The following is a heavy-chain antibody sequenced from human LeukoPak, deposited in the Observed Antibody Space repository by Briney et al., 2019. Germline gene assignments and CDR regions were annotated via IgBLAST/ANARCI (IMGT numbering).Heavy chain of an antibody. CDR3: ARGGDSSGHGIGT. J-gene: IGHJ5*02. CDR1: GGSISSGSYY. V-gene: IGHV4-61*02. D-gene: IGHD3-22*01. Sequence: SETLSLTCTVSGGSISSGSYYWSWIRQPAGKGLEWIGRIYTSGSTNYNPSLKSRVTISVDTSKNQFSLKLSSVTAADTAVYYCARGGDSSGHGIGTWGQGTLVTVSS. CDR2: IYTSGST.